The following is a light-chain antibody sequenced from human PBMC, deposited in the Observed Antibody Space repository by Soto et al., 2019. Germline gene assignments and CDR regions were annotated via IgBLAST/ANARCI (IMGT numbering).Light chain of an antibody. CDR2: YDS. V-gene: IGLV3-21*04. CDR1: NIGSKS. Sequence: SYELTQPPSVSVAPGKTARITCGGNNIGSKSVHWYQQKPGQAPVLVIYYDSDRPSGIPERFSGSNSGSTATLTISRVEAGDEADYYCQVWDNGSDHVVFGGGTKVTVL. CDR3: QVWDNGSDHVV. J-gene: IGLJ2*01.